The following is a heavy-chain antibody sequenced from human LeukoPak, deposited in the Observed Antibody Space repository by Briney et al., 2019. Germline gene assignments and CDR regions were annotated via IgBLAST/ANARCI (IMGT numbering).Heavy chain of an antibody. D-gene: IGHD6-19*01. V-gene: IGHV4-59*12. CDR2: IYYSGST. CDR1: GGFISSYY. CDR3: ARGALYSSGWTLKYYFDY. Sequence: KPSETLSLTCTVSGGFISSYYWSWIRQPPGKGLEWIGYIYYSGSTNYNPSLKSRVTISVDTSKNQFSLKLSSVTAADTAVYYCARGALYSSGWTLKYYFDYWGQGTLVAVSS. J-gene: IGHJ4*02.